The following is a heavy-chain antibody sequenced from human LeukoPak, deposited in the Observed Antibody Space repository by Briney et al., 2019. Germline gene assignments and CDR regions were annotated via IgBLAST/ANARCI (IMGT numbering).Heavy chain of an antibody. D-gene: IGHD2-2*01. Sequence: PSETLSHTCTVSGGSISSYYWSWIRQPPGKGLEWIGYIYYSGSTNYNPSLKSRVTISVDTSKNQFSLKLSSVTAADTAVYYCARASVVPAAMFDYWGQGTLVTVSS. J-gene: IGHJ4*02. CDR1: GGSISSYY. CDR2: IYYSGST. V-gene: IGHV4-59*01. CDR3: ARASVVPAAMFDY.